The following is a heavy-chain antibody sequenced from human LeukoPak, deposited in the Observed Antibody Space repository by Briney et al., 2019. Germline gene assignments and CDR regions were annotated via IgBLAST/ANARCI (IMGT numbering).Heavy chain of an antibody. CDR2: INPNSGGT. V-gene: IGHV1-2*02. Sequence: ASVKVSCKASGYTFTGYYMHWVRRAPGQGLEWMGWINPNSGGTNYAQKFQGRVTMTRDTSISTAYMELSRLRSDDTAVYYCARGHGAYYYDSSGYYYEDYWGQGTLVTVSS. CDR3: ARGHGAYYYDSSGYYYEDY. CDR1: GYTFTGYY. J-gene: IGHJ4*02. D-gene: IGHD3-22*01.